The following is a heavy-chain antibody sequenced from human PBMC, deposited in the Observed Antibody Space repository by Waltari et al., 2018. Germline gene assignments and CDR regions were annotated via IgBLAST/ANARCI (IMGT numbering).Heavy chain of an antibody. CDR3: VRSGCSGGSCYTDLDY. CDR1: GGSFSGYY. Sequence: QVQLQQWGAGLLKPSETLSLTCAVYGGSFSGYYWSWIRQPPGKGLEWIGEINHSGSTNYNPSLKSRVTISVDTSKNQFSLKLSSVTAADTAVYYCVRSGCSGGSCYTDLDYWGQGTLVTVSS. V-gene: IGHV4-34*01. J-gene: IGHJ4*02. CDR2: INHSGST. D-gene: IGHD2-15*01.